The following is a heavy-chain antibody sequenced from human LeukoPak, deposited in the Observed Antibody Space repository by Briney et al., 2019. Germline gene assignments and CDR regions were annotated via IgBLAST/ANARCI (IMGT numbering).Heavy chain of an antibody. CDR1: GYTFTSYY. CDR3: ARGLGYYDSSGYYGVEGSYFDY. J-gene: IGHJ4*02. CDR2: MNPNSGNT. V-gene: IGHV1-8*03. Sequence: GASVKVSCKASGYTFTSYYINWVRQATGQGLEWMRWMNPNSGNTGYAQKFQGRVTITRNTSISTAYMELSSLRSEDTAVYYCARGLGYYDSSGYYGVEGSYFDYWGQGTLVTVSS. D-gene: IGHD3-22*01.